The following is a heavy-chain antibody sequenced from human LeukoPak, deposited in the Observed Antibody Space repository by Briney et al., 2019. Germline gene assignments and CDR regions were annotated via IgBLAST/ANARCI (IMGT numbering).Heavy chain of an antibody. CDR1: GFTFSSYA. J-gene: IGHJ4*02. CDR2: ISGSGGST. CDR3: AREWLWFYFDY. V-gene: IGHV3-23*01. Sequence: GGSLRLSCAASGFTFSSYAMSWVRQAPGKGLEWVSGISGSGGSTYYADSVKGRFTIFRDNSKNTLYLQMNSLRAEDTAVYYCAREWLWFYFDYWGQGTLVTVSS. D-gene: IGHD5-18*01.